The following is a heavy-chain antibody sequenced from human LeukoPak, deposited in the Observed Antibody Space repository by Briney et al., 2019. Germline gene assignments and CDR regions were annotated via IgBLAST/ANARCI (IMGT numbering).Heavy chain of an antibody. Sequence: SETLSLTCTVSGGSISSGGYYWSWIRQHPGRGLEWIGYIYYSGSTYYNPSLRSRVTISVDTSKNQFSLKLSSVTAADTAVYYCARASREYSGYTDYWGQGTLVTVSS. J-gene: IGHJ4*02. CDR1: GGSISSGGYY. D-gene: IGHD5-12*01. V-gene: IGHV4-31*03. CDR2: IYYSGST. CDR3: ARASREYSGYTDY.